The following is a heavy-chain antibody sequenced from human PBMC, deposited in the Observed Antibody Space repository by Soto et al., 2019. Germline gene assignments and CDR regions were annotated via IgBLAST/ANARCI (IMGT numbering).Heavy chain of an antibody. Sequence: SETLSLTCTVSGGSISSHYWSWIRQPPGQGLEWIGYIYYSGSTNYNPSLKSRVTISVDTSKSQFSLRLSSVTAADTAVYFCATLHRPPHSIDFRGPGVLVTLSS. CDR3: ATLHRPPHSIDF. CDR1: GGSISSHY. D-gene: IGHD3-9*01. CDR2: IYYSGST. J-gene: IGHJ4*02. V-gene: IGHV4-59*08.